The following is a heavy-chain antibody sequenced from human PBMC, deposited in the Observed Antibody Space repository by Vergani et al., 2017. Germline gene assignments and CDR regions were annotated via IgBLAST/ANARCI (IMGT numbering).Heavy chain of an antibody. D-gene: IGHD3-9*01. CDR1: GYTFSNYY. Sequence: QVQVVQSGAEVKKSGASVKVSCKTSGYTFSNYYMHWVRQAPGQGLEWMGIINPSGGHTNYAQKFQGRVTMTRDTSTSTVYMELSSRRSEDTAIYYCARGDYGIVTGYRYWVQGTLVTVSA. V-gene: IGHV1-46*03. CDR2: INPSGGHT. CDR3: ARGDYGIVTGYRY. J-gene: IGHJ4*02.